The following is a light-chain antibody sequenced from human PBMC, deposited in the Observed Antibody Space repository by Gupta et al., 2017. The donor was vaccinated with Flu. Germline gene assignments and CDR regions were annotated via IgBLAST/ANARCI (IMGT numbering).Light chain of an antibody. CDR2: RNN. J-gene: IGLJ2*01. Sequence: QSVLTQPPPASATPGHRVTVSCSGGSSNIGSNYVYWYQQLPGTAPKLLIYRNNQRPSGGPDRFSGSKSGTSASLAISGLRSEDEADYYCAAWDDSLSGPVFGGGTKLTV. CDR3: AAWDDSLSGPV. V-gene: IGLV1-47*01. CDR1: SSNIGSNY.